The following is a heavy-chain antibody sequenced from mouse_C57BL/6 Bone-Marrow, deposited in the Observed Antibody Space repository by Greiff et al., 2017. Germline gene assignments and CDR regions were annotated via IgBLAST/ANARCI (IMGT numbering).Heavy chain of an antibody. CDR2: ISSGSSTI. CDR3: ARVNDGGDFDY. CDR1: GFTFSDYG. Sequence: EVKLMESGGGLVKPGGSLKLSCAASGFTFSDYGMHWVRQAPEKGLEWVAYISSGSSTIYYADTVKGRFTISRDNAKNTLFLQMTSLRSEETDMDYCARVNDGGDFDYWGQGTTLTVSS. D-gene: IGHD1-2*01. J-gene: IGHJ2*01. V-gene: IGHV5-17*01.